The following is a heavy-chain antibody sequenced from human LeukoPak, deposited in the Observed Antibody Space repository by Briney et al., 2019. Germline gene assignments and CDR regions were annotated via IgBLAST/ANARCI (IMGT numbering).Heavy chain of an antibody. D-gene: IGHD3-22*01. CDR1: GYTFTGYY. V-gene: IGHV1-2*02. CDR2: INPNSGGT. J-gene: IGHJ3*02. Sequence: ASVKVSCKASGYTFTGYYMHWVRQAPGQGLEWMGWINPNSGGTNYAQKFQGRVTMTRDTSISTAYMELSRLRSDDTAVYYCARGDYYDSGGYYAFDIWGQGTMVTVSS. CDR3: ARGDYYDSGGYYAFDI.